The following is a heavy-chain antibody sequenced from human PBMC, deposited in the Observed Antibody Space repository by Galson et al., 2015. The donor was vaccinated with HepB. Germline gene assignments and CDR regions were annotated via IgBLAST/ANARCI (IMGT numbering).Heavy chain of an antibody. CDR2: IKQDGSEE. Sequence: SLRLSCAVSGFTFSSYWMSWVRQAPGKGLEWVANIKQDGSEEYYVDSVKGRFTISRVNTKNSLYLQMNSLRAEDTAVYYCARDKRVGAFDIWGQGTMVIVSS. D-gene: IGHD1-26*01. J-gene: IGHJ3*02. CDR1: GFTFSSYW. V-gene: IGHV3-7*03. CDR3: ARDKRVGAFDI.